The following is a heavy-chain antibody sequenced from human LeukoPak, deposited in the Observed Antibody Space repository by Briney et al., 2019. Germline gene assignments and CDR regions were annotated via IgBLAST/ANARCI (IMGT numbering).Heavy chain of an antibody. CDR2: IWYDGSKI. J-gene: IGHJ3*02. D-gene: IGHD3-10*01. CDR1: GLAFSDYG. V-gene: IGHV3-33*01. CDR3: VRGSDGWFGDGFGRFAFDI. Sequence: GGSLRLSCAASGLAFSDYGMHWVRQTPGKGLVWVALIWYDGSKIYYADSVKGRFTISRDNSRNTLFLQMNNLRVEDTAVYYCVRGSDGWFGDGFGRFAFDIWGQGTTVTVSS.